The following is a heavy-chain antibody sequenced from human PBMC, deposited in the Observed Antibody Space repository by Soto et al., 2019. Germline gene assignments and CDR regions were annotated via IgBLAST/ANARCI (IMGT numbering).Heavy chain of an antibody. D-gene: IGHD3-10*01. J-gene: IGHJ4*02. CDR1: GFTFSSYA. CDR3: AKFPKVQGRFGELPNFYYFDY. CDR2: ISGSGGST. Sequence: GGSLRLSCAASGFTFSSYAMSWVRQAPGKGLEWVSAISGSGGSTYYADSVKGRFTISRDNSKNTLYLQMNSLRAEDTAVYYCAKFPKVQGRFGELPNFYYFDYWGQGTLVTVSS. V-gene: IGHV3-23*01.